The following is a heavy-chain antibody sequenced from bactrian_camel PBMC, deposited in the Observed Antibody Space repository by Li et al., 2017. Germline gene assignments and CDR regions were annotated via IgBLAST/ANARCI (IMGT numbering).Heavy chain of an antibody. CDR3: AAGSGRGYCYTHVYYY. Sequence: QLVESGGGSVQVGGSLRLSCVASDDTIGRYCMGWFRQIPDKEREGVAGIESDGSASYADSVKGRFTISQDNAKNTLYLQMNSLKPEDTATYYCAAGSGRGYCYTHVYYYWGQGTQVTVS. CDR2: IESDGSA. V-gene: IGHV3S55*01. D-gene: IGHD2*01. J-gene: IGHJ4*01. CDR1: DDTIGRYC.